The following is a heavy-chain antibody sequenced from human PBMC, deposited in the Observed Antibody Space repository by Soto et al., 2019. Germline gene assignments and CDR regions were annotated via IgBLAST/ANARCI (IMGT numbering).Heavy chain of an antibody. CDR2: ISAYNGNT. Sequence: QVPLVQSGAEVKKPGASVKVSCKASGYTFTSYGISWVRQAPGQGLEWMGWISAYNGNTNYAQKLQGRVTMTRDTPTSTAYMERRRLRSDDTAVYYCARGGEGYCSGGSCYPLDYYYYGMDVWGQGTTVTVSS. CDR1: GYTFTSYG. V-gene: IGHV1-18*01. D-gene: IGHD2-15*01. J-gene: IGHJ6*02. CDR3: ARGGEGYCSGGSCYPLDYYYYGMDV.